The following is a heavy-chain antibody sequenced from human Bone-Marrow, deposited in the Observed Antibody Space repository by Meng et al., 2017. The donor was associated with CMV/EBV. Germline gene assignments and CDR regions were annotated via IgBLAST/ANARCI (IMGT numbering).Heavy chain of an antibody. CDR1: GFTFSNYW. V-gene: IGHV3-7*01. CDR3: ARGRIQLYYYYYYGMDV. Sequence: ETLSLTCVGSGFTFSNYWMTWVRQPPGKGLEWVANIKRDGSGKYYVDSVKGRFTISRDNSKNTLYLQMNSLRAEDTAVYYCARGRIQLYYYYYYGMDVWGQGTTVTVSS. J-gene: IGHJ6*02. CDR2: IKRDGSGK. D-gene: IGHD5-18*01.